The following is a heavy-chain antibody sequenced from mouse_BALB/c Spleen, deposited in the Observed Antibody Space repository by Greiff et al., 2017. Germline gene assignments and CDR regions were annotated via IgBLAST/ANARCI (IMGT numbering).Heavy chain of an antibody. D-gene: IGHD4-1*01. Sequence: EVKLMESGAELVKPGASVKLSCTASGFNIKDTYMHWVKQRPEQGLEWIGRIDPANGNTKYDPKFQGKATITADTSSNTAYLQLSSLTSEDTAVYYCAREGLGPWFAYWGQGTLVTVSA. CDR2: IDPANGNT. J-gene: IGHJ3*01. CDR1: GFNIKDTY. V-gene: IGHV14-3*02. CDR3: AREGLGPWFAY.